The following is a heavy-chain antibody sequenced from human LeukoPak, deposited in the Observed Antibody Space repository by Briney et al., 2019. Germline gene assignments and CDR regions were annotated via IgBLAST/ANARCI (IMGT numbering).Heavy chain of an antibody. V-gene: IGHV3-48*03. J-gene: IGHJ5*02. Sequence: GGSLRLPCAASGFSLRSSEMNWVRQAPGKGPEWVAHINSADNVEYYTDSVRGRFTMSRDNAKDLLYLHLNSLRDEDTAVYYCARDTVNGPFVISLDLWGQGVPVTVSS. CDR1: GFSLRSSE. CDR3: ARDTVNGPFVISLDL. D-gene: IGHD2-8*01. CDR2: INSADNVE.